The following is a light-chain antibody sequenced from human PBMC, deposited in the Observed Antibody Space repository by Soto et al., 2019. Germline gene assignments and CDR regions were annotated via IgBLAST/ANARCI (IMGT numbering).Light chain of an antibody. Sequence: AIRLRQSSSSLSASVRDSVTITCRASQDIRSALGWYQQKPGKVPELLIYAASTLQSGVPSRFSGSRSGTDFTLTISSLQPEDFATYYCLLDFSYFWAFGPGTKVDI. CDR1: QDIRSA. CDR3: LLDFSYFWA. J-gene: IGKJ1*01. V-gene: IGKV1-6*01. CDR2: AAS.